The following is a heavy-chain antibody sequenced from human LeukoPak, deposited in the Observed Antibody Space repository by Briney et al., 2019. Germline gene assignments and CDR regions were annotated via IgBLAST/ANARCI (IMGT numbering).Heavy chain of an antibody. CDR3: AKVTMGSTAMVNSYFDY. CDR2: ISYDGSSK. V-gene: IGHV3-30*18. CDR1: GFTFSSYG. J-gene: IGHJ4*02. D-gene: IGHD5-18*01. Sequence: PGGSLRLSCAASGFTFSSYGMHWVRQAPGKGLEWVAVISYDGSSKYYADSVKGRFTISRDNSKNTLYLQMNSLRAEDTAVYYCAKVTMGSTAMVNSYFDYWGQGTLVTVSS.